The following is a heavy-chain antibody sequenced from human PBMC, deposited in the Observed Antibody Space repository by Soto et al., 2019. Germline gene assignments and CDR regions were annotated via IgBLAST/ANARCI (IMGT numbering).Heavy chain of an antibody. J-gene: IGHJ4*02. D-gene: IGHD3-3*01. CDR3: ARDLTIFGAGHEYYFDY. CDR2: ISGSSSYT. Sequence: EVQLLESGGGLVQPGGSLRLSCAASGFTFSSYAMSWVRQAPGKGLEWVSAISGSSSYTNYADSVKGRFTISRDNAKNSLYLQMNSLRAEDTAVYYCARDLTIFGAGHEYYFDYWGQGTLVTVSS. V-gene: IGHV3-23*01. CDR1: GFTFSSYA.